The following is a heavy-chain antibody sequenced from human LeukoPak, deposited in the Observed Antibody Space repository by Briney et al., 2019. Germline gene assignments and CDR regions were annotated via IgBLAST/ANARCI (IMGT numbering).Heavy chain of an antibody. D-gene: IGHD2-2*01. CDR1: RFTFSSYA. J-gene: IGHJ4*02. Sequence: GGSLRLSCAASRFTFSSYAMSWVRQAPGKGLEWVSAISGSGDNTYYADSVKGRFTISRDNSKNTLDLQMNSLRAEDTAVYYCAKDGRGSSYAEWYFDYWGQGTLVTVSS. CDR3: AKDGRGSSYAEWYFDY. CDR2: ISGSGDNT. V-gene: IGHV3-23*01.